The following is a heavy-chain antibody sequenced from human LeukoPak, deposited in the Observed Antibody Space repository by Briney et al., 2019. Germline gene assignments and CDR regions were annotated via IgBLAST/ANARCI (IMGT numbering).Heavy chain of an antibody. CDR2: ITSGANT. Sequence: GGSLRLSCAASGFTFNTYAMSWVRQAPGKGLEWVSGITSGANTYYADSVKGRFTISRDNSENTLNLQMNSLRAEDTAIYYCAKARAEDITAAFNYWGQGTLVTVSS. J-gene: IGHJ4*02. CDR3: AKARAEDITAAFNY. D-gene: IGHD6-13*01. V-gene: IGHV3-23*01. CDR1: GFTFNTYA.